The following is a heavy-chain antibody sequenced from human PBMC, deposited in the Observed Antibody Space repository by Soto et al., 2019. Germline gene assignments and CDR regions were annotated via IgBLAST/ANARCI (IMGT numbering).Heavy chain of an antibody. CDR3: AKESVGGSYYSGL. CDR2: ISGSGLST. J-gene: IGHJ4*02. D-gene: IGHD1-26*01. CDR1: GFTFSTYD. V-gene: IGHV3-23*01. Sequence: EVQLLESGGGLVQPGGSLRLSCAASGFTFSTYDMSWVRQASGKGLEWVSAISGSGLSTYSTDSVKGRFTISRDNSKNTLHLEMNSLRAEDTAVYYCAKESVGGSYYSGLWGQGTLVTVSS.